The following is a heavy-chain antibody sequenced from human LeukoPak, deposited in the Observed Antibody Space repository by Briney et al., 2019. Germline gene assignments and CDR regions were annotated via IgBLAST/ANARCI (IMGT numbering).Heavy chain of an antibody. CDR1: GFTFRSYA. Sequence: GGSLRLSCAASGFTFRSYAMSGVRQAPGKGLEWVSAISGSGGSTYYVDSVKGRFTISRDNSKNTLYLQMNSLRAEDTAVYYCAKDKYYYGSGRYSAFEIWGQGTMVTVSS. CDR3: AKDKYYYGSGRYSAFEI. CDR2: ISGSGGST. J-gene: IGHJ3*02. D-gene: IGHD3-10*01. V-gene: IGHV3-23*01.